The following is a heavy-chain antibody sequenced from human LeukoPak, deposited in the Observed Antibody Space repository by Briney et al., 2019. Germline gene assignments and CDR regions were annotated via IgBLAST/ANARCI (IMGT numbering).Heavy chain of an antibody. J-gene: IGHJ4*02. V-gene: IGHV5-51*01. CDR3: AVEKAYGSGSYWNYFDY. D-gene: IGHD3-10*01. Sequence: GESLKISCKGSGYSFTSYWIGWVRPVPGKGLEWMGIIYPGDSDTRYSPSFQGQVTISADKSISTAYLQWSSLKASDTAMYYCAVEKAYGSGSYWNYFDYWAREPWSPSPQ. CDR1: GYSFTSYW. CDR2: IYPGDSDT.